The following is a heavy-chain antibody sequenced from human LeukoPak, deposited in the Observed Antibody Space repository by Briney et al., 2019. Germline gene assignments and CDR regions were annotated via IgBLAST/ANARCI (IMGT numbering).Heavy chain of an antibody. J-gene: IGHJ4*02. CDR2: ISGSGGST. Sequence: QPGGSLRLSCAASGFTFTTYAMSWVRQAPGKGLEWVSAISGSGGSTYYADSVRGRFTIYRDNPKNTLYLQMNSLRAEDTAVYYCARRGTSSSWAHFDYWGQGTLVTVSS. CDR3: ARRGTSSSWAHFDY. CDR1: GFTFTTYA. D-gene: IGHD6-13*01. V-gene: IGHV3-23*01.